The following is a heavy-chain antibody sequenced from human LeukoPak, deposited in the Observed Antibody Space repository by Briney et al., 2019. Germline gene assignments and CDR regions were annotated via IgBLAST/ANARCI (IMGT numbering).Heavy chain of an antibody. Sequence: SGGSLRLSCAASGFTFSSYWMSWVRQAPGKGLEWVANIKQDGSEKYYVDSVKGRFTISRDNAKNSLYLQMNSLRAEDTAVYYCAKGRSGNSAYDAFDIWGQGTMVTVPS. V-gene: IGHV3-7*01. CDR1: GFTFSSYW. CDR2: IKQDGSEK. J-gene: IGHJ3*02. CDR3: AKGRSGNSAYDAFDI. D-gene: IGHD4-23*01.